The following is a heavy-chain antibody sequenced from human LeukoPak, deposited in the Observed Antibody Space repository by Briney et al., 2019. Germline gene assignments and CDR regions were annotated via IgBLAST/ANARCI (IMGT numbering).Heavy chain of an antibody. CDR3: ARGDTGAFDI. D-gene: IGHD2-8*02. J-gene: IGHJ3*02. CDR2: ISWNSGSR. V-gene: IGHV3-9*01. CDR1: GFTFDNYA. Sequence: GRSLRLSCAASGFTFDNYAMHWVRQGPGKGLEWVSGISWNSGSRVYVDSVRGRFTISRDTSNNTLFLRMSSLHTEDAALYFCARGDTGAFDIWGRGTLVTVSS.